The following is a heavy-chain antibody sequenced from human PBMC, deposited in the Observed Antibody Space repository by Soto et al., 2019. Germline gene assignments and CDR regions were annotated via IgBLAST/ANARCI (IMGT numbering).Heavy chain of an antibody. CDR2: IIPIFGTA. Sequence: QVQLVQSGAEVKKPGPSVKVSCKASGGTFSSYAISWVRQAPGQGLEWMGGIIPIFGTANYAQKFQGRVTITADESTSTAYMELSSLRSEDTAVYYCARAGGYSYGHYYYGMDVWGQGTTVTVSS. J-gene: IGHJ6*02. D-gene: IGHD5-18*01. V-gene: IGHV1-69*01. CDR3: ARAGGYSYGHYYYGMDV. CDR1: GGTFSSYA.